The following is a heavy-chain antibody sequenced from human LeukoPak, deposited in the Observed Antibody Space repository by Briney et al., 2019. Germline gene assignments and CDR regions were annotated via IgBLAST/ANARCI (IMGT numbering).Heavy chain of an antibody. V-gene: IGHV3-7*01. CDR2: IKQDGSEK. Sequence: GGSLRLSCAASGFTFSNYWMSWVRQAPGKGLEWVANIKQDGSEKYYVDSVKGRFTISRDNAKNSLYLQMNSLRAEDTAVYYCARGAFIAAAVTYYFDYWGQGTLVTVSS. D-gene: IGHD6-13*01. CDR1: GFTFSNYW. J-gene: IGHJ4*02. CDR3: ARGAFIAAAVTYYFDY.